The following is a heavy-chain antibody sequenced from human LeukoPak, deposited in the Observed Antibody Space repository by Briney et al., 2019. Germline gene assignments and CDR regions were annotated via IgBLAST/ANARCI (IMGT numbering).Heavy chain of an antibody. CDR2: ISGGGGST. V-gene: IGHV3-23*01. CDR1: GFTFTNYA. J-gene: IGHJ5*02. CDR3: AKSGCSSTSCYGHFSGWFDP. D-gene: IGHD2-2*01. Sequence: GGSLRLSCAASGFTFTNYAMSWVRQAPGKGLEWVSSISGGGGSTYYADSVKGRFTISKDNSKNTLYLQMNSLRAEDTAVYYCAKSGCSSTSCYGHFSGWFDPWGQGTLVTVSS.